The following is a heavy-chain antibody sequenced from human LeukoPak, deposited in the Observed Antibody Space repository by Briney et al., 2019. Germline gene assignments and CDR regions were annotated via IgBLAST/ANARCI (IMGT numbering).Heavy chain of an antibody. CDR2: ISAYNGNT. Sequence: GASVKVSCKTSGYTFTGYYIHWVRQAPGQGLEWMGWISAYNGNTNYAQKLQGRVTMTTDTSTSTAYMELRSLRSDDTAVYYCARAGITGTDLDYWGQGTLVTVSS. CDR1: GYTFTGYY. V-gene: IGHV1-18*04. CDR3: ARAGITGTDLDY. D-gene: IGHD1-7*01. J-gene: IGHJ4*02.